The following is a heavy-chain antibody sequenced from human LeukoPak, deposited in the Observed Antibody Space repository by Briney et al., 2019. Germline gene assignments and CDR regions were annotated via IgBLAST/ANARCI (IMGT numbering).Heavy chain of an antibody. J-gene: IGHJ4*02. Sequence: GGSLRLSCAASGFTFSSYEMNWVRQAPGKGLEWLSYIISNGTTIYYADSVKGRFTISRDNAKNSLYLQMNSLRAEDTAVYYCARYYRSNYFDCWGRRMLVVVSS. V-gene: IGHV3-48*03. CDR3: ARYYRSNYFDC. CDR1: GFTFSSYE. CDR2: IISNGTTI. D-gene: IGHD3-10*01.